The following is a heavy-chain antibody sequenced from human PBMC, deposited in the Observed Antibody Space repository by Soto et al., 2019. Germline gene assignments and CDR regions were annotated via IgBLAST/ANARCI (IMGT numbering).Heavy chain of an antibody. CDR3: SRAGMTAGDY. CDR2: ISTSGGTI. V-gene: IGHV3-11*01. CDR1: GFTFSDYY. Sequence: QVQLVESGGGLVKPGGSLRLSCAASGFTFSDYYMNWIRQAPGKGLEWISYISTSGGTIYYADSVRGRFSISRDNAKHSLYLEMNSLIAEDTAVYYCSRAGMTAGDYVALGTLITVCS. J-gene: IGHJ4*02. D-gene: IGHD6-25*01.